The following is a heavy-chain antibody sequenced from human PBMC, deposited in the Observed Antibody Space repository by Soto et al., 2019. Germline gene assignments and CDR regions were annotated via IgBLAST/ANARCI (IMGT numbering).Heavy chain of an antibody. CDR2: IVVGSGNT. D-gene: IGHD3-22*01. CDR3: AAEVSHYYDSSGYVGAFDI. V-gene: IGHV1-58*01. J-gene: IGHJ3*02. Sequence: SVKVSCKASGFTFTSSAVQWVRQARGQRLEWIGWIVVGSGNTNYAQKFQERVTITRDMSTSTAYMELSSLRSEDTAVYYCAAEVSHYYDSSGYVGAFDIWGQGTMVTVSS. CDR1: GFTFTSSA.